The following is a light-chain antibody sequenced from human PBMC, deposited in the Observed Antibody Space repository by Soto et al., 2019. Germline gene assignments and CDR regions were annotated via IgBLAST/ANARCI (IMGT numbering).Light chain of an antibody. CDR2: QVS. CDR1: GSDIGAYNS. V-gene: IGLV2-14*01. Sequence: QSVLTQPASVSGSPGQSITISCTGTGSDIGAYNSVSWYQQHPGKAPKLIVFQVSFRPSAVSDRFSGSKSDNTASLTISGLQTEDEADYSCLSYTTSSTFVFGNGTKVTVL. J-gene: IGLJ1*01. CDR3: LSYTTSSTFV.